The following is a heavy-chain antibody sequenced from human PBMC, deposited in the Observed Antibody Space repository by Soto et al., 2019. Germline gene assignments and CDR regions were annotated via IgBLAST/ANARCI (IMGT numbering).Heavy chain of an antibody. J-gene: IGHJ4*02. V-gene: IGHV1-3*01. CDR1: GYTFTRNA. Sequence: XVKVSCKASGYTFTRNAIHWVRHAPGQRLEWIGKVDAGNGNTKYSQKFQGRVTMTEDTSTDTAYMELSSLRSEEPAVYYCATVPRYNWNAVLHYFDYWGQGTLVTVSS. D-gene: IGHD1-1*01. CDR2: VDAGNGNT. CDR3: ATVPRYNWNAVLHYFDY.